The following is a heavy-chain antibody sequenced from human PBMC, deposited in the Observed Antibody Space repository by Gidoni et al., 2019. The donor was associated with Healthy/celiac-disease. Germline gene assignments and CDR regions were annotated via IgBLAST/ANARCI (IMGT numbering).Heavy chain of an antibody. CDR3: ARAGAAIVLMVYASNWFAP. CDR2: IHHNSGGT. D-gene: IGHD2-8*01. J-gene: IGHJ5*02. V-gene: IGHV1-2*07. CDR1: GDTFTGGY. Sequence: QVQLVQTGAEVKKHEASVKVSCKASGDTFTGGYMRWVRQAPGQGLAWMAWIHHNSGGTNYAHKFQGLVTMTRDTSIITAYMELSRLRSDDTAVYYCARAGAAIVLMVYASNWFAPWGQVTLVTVSS.